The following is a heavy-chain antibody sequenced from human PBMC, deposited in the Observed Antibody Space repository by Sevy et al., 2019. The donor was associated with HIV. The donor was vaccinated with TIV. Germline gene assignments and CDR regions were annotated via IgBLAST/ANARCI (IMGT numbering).Heavy chain of an antibody. Sequence: GGSLRLSCAASGFTFSTYTMNWVRQAPGKGLEWVSSISSGSSYIYYAHSVKGRFTISRDNAKNSLYLQMNSLRAEDTAIYYCARDGGCASTSCLLYFDYWGQGTPVTVSS. D-gene: IGHD2-2*01. CDR1: GFTFSTYT. V-gene: IGHV3-21*01. CDR3: ARDGGCASTSCLLYFDY. J-gene: IGHJ4*02. CDR2: ISSGSSYI.